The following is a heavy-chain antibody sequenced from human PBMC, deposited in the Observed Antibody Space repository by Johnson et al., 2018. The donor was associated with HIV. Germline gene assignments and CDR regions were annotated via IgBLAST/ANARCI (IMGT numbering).Heavy chain of an antibody. CDR3: ARGISNWNYFDDDAFDI. V-gene: IGHV3-66*01. D-gene: IGHD1-7*01. Sequence: EVQLVESGGGVVQPGRSLRLSCAASGFTVSSNYMSWVRQAPGQGLEWVSVIYSGGSTYYADPVQGRFTLSRDNSKNTLYLQMNSLRAEDTAVYYCARGISNWNYFDDDAFDIWGQGTMVTVSS. CDR2: IYSGGST. CDR1: GFTVSSNY. J-gene: IGHJ3*02.